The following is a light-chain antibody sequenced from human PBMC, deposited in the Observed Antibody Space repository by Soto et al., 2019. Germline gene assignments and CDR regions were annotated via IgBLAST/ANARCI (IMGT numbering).Light chain of an antibody. J-gene: IGLJ1*01. CDR2: EVS. Sequence: QSVLTQPPSASGSLGQSVTISCTGTSSDIGTYDYVSWYQQHPGRAPKLIIFEVSKRPSGVPDRFSGSKSGNTASLIVSGLQPDDEAEYHCTSYTGDDFTFVLGTGTKVTVL. CDR3: TSYTGDDFTFV. CDR1: SSDIGTYDY. V-gene: IGLV2-8*01.